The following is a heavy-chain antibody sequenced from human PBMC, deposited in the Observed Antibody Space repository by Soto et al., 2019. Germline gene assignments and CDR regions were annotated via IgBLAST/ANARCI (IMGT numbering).Heavy chain of an antibody. CDR3: ARVAAAAGSRYFDY. D-gene: IGHD6-13*01. V-gene: IGHV3-72*01. Sequence: PGGSLRLSCAASGFTFSDHYMDWVRQAPGKGLEWVGRTRNKANSYTTEYAASVKGRFTISRDDSKNSLYLQMNSLKTEGTAVYYCARVAAAAGSRYFDYWGQGT. J-gene: IGHJ4*02. CDR1: GFTFSDHY. CDR2: TRNKANSYTT.